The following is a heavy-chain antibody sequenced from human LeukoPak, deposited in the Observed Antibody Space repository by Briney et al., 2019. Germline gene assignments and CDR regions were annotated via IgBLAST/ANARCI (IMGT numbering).Heavy chain of an antibody. J-gene: IGHJ6*03. D-gene: IGHD1-26*01. Sequence: GGSLRLSCTASGFTFGGYAMSWVRQAPGKGLEWVGFIRSKAYGGTTEYAASVKGRFTISRDDSKSIAYLQMNSLKTEDTAVYYCTSYSGSYGYYYYYYMDVWGKGTTVTISS. CDR2: IRSKAYGGTT. V-gene: IGHV3-49*04. CDR1: GFTFGGYA. CDR3: TSYSGSYGYYYYYYMDV.